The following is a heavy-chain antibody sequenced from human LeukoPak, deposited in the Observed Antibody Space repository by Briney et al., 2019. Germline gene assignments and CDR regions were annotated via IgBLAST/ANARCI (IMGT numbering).Heavy chain of an antibody. Sequence: GGSLRLSCAASGFTFSSYWMSWVRQAPGKGLEWVANIKQDGSGKYYVDSVKGRFTISRDNAKNSLYLQMNSLRAEDTAVYYCARGFGGSYKAFDIWGQGTMVTVSS. J-gene: IGHJ3*02. CDR3: ARGFGGSYKAFDI. D-gene: IGHD1-26*01. CDR2: IKQDGSGK. CDR1: GFTFSSYW. V-gene: IGHV3-7*01.